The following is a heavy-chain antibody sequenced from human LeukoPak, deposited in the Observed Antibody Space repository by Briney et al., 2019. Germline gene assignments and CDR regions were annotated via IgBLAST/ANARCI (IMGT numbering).Heavy chain of an antibody. CDR2: IYYSGST. J-gene: IGHJ4*02. V-gene: IGHV4-59*01. Sequence: PSETLSLTCTVSGGSISSYYWSCIRQPPGKGLEWIGYIYYSGSTNYNPSLKSRVTISVDTSKNQFSLKLSSVTAADTAVYYCARVKIDYDFWSGFPYFDYWGQGTLVTVSS. CDR1: GGSISSYY. CDR3: ARVKIDYDFWSGFPYFDY. D-gene: IGHD3-3*01.